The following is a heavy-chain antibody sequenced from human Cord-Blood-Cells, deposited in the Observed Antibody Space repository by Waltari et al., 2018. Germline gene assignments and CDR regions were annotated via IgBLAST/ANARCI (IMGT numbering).Heavy chain of an antibody. CDR1: GFTFSSYS. CDR3: ASQLGIAY. Sequence: AASGFTFSSYSMNWVRQAPGKGLEWVSSISSSSSYIYYADSVKGRFTISRDNAKNSLYLQMNSLRAEDTAVYYCASQLGIAYWGQGTLVTVSS. J-gene: IGHJ4*02. CDR2: ISSSSSYI. D-gene: IGHD7-27*01. V-gene: IGHV3-21*01.